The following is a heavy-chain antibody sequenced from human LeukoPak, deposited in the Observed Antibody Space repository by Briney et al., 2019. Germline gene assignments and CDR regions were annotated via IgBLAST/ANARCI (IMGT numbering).Heavy chain of an antibody. V-gene: IGHV4-4*07. J-gene: IGHJ4*02. Sequence: SETLSLTCTVSGGSISSYYWSWIRQPAGKGLEWIGRIYTSGGTNYNPSLKSRVTMSVDTSKNQFSLKLSSVTAADTAVYYCARGIGGSYPKEYYFDYWGQGTLVTVSS. CDR1: GGSISSYY. CDR3: ARGIGGSYPKEYYFDY. CDR2: IYTSGGT. D-gene: IGHD1-26*01.